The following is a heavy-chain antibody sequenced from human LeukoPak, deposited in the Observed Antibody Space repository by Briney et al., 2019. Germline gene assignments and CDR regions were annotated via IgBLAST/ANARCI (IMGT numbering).Heavy chain of an antibody. CDR2: ISYDGSNK. Sequence: GGSLRLSCAASGFTFSRYGMHWVRQAPGKGLEWVAVISYDGSNKYYGDSVKGRFTISRDNSKNTLYLQMNSLRAEDTALYYCVKARTPMVRGALDYWGQGTLVTVSS. CDR3: VKARTPMVRGALDY. CDR1: GFTFSRYG. J-gene: IGHJ4*02. V-gene: IGHV3-30*18. D-gene: IGHD3-10*01.